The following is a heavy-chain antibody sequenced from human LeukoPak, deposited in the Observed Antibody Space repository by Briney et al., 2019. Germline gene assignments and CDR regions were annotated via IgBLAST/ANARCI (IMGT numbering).Heavy chain of an antibody. J-gene: IGHJ4*02. CDR1: GYTFTSYD. CDR2: MNPNSGNT. V-gene: IGHV1-8*01. Sequence: ASGKVSCTASGYTFTSYDINWVRQATAQGHGWMGWMNPNSGNTGYAQKFQGRVTMTRNTSISTAYMELSSLRSEDTAVYYCARGVVGAVDYWGQGTLVTVSS. D-gene: IGHD1-26*01. CDR3: ARGVVGAVDY.